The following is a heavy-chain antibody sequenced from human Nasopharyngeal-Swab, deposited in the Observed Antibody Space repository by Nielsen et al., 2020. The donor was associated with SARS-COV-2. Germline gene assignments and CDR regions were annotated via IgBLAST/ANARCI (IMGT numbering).Heavy chain of an antibody. CDR1: GYSFTSYW. CDR3: AIGAAVGTLFHGMDV. V-gene: IGHV5-51*01. Sequence: GESLKISCKGSGYSFTSYWIAWVRQMPGKGLEWMGIIYPRDSDTRYSPSFQGQVTISVDQSIPTAYLHWTSLKASDTAKYYCAIGAAVGTLFHGMDVWGQGTMVTVSS. J-gene: IGHJ6*02. D-gene: IGHD1-26*01. CDR2: IYPRDSDT.